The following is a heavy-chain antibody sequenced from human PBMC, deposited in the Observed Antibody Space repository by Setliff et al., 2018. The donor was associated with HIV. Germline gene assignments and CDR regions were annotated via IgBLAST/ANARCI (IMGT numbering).Heavy chain of an antibody. CDR3: VRETGQYYYDNSGYYYAYDFDH. J-gene: IGHJ4*02. CDR2: IHYSVNT. CDR1: GSFINSDYY. D-gene: IGHD3-22*01. Sequence: SETLSLTCTVSGSFINSDYYWNWIRQPPGKGLEWIGHIHYSVNTYYNPSLTSRVLISVDTSKNQFSLRLSSVTAADTAVYYCVRETGQYYYDNSGYYYAYDFDHWGQGTLVTVSS. V-gene: IGHV4-30-4*01.